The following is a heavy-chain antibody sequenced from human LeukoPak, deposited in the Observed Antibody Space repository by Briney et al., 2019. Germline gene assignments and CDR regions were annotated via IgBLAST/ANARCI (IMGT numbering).Heavy chain of an antibody. J-gene: IGHJ5*02. CDR3: ARAPQITMIVVGKGWFDP. Sequence: ASVKVSCKASGYTFTSYYMHWVRQATGQGLEWMGLINSTGGSTGYAQKFQGRVTMTSDMSTSTVYMELSSLRSEDTAVYYCARAPQITMIVVGKGWFDPWGQGTLVTVSS. V-gene: IGHV1-46*01. CDR1: GYTFTSYY. D-gene: IGHD3-22*01. CDR2: INSTGGST.